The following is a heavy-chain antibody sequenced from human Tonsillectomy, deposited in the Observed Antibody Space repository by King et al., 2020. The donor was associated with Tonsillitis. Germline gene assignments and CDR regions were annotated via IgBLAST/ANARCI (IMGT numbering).Heavy chain of an antibody. J-gene: IGHJ5*02. CDR3: SRHPIWWSDRRSVWFDP. CDR1: GDSIRTDNYL. CDR2: ILHSGST. Sequence: QLQESGPGLVKPSETLSLSCSVSGDSIRTDNYLWGWIRQPPGQGLEWIGSILHSGSTYYNPSLRSRVTISVDTSKNRFSLKVRSVTAADTAVYACSRHPIWWSDRRSVWFDPWGQGTLVTVSS. V-gene: IGHV4-39*07. D-gene: IGHD2-8*02.